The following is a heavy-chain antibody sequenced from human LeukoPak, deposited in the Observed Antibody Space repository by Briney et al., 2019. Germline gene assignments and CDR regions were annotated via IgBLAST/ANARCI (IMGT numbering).Heavy chain of an antibody. CDR1: GFTFSNYA. Sequence: GGSLRLSCSASGFTFSNYAIHWVRQAPGKGLEYVSAISSNGGSTYYADSVKGRFTISRDNSKNTLYLQMNSLRAEDTAVYYCARSQRYCSSTSCYVPYYYGMDIWGQGTTVTVSS. J-gene: IGHJ6*02. V-gene: IGHV3-64*04. D-gene: IGHD2-2*01. CDR3: ARSQRYCSSTSCYVPYYYGMDI. CDR2: ISSNGGST.